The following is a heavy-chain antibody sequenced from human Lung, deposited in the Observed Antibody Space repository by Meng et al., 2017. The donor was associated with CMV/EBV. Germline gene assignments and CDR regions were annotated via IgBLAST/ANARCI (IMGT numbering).Heavy chain of an antibody. V-gene: IGHV1-3*01. J-gene: IGHJ4*02. CDR3: ARAGYDSSGYYPQPFDY. CDR2: INAGNGNT. Sequence: QVQLVQSGXEVTKXXXSVKVSGXASGYTFTSYAMHWVRQAPGQRLEWMGWINAGNGNTKYSQRFQGRVTITRDTSASTAYMELSSLRSEDTTVYYCARAGYDSSGYYPQPFDYWGQGTLVTVSS. CDR1: GYTFTSYA. D-gene: IGHD3-22*01.